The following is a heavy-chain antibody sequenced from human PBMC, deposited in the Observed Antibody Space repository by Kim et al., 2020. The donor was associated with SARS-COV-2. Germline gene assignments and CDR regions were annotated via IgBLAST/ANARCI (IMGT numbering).Heavy chain of an antibody. CDR2: ISQSGST. CDR3: ARGRKVGLSGGLDG. J-gene: IGHJ4*02. D-gene: IGHD1-26*01. V-gene: IGHV4-34*01. CDR1: SGSFSDYH. Sequence: SETLSLTCAVYSGSFSDYHWTWVRQPPGKGLQWIGEISQSGSTNYSPSLKSRVTILVDTSKNQFSLKLNSVTAAGTAVYYCARGRKVGLSGGLDGWGQGTLVTVSS.